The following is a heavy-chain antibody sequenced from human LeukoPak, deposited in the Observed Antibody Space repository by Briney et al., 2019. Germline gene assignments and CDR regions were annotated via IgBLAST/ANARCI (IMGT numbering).Heavy chain of an antibody. CDR3: ARGGIDIVTVPVSNWFDP. D-gene: IGHD2/OR15-2a*01. CDR1: GYSFINYG. V-gene: IGHV1-18*01. Sequence: ASVQVSCKASGYSFINYGITWVRQAPGQGLEWMGWSSPYNGKTNYAQKFQGRVTMTTDASTNTAYMELRSLRSDDTAVYYCARGGIDIVTVPVSNWFDPWGQGTRVTVSS. CDR2: SSPYNGKT. J-gene: IGHJ5*02.